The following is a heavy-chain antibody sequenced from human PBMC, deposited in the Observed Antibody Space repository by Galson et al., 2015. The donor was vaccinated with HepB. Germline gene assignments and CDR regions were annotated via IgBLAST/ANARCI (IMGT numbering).Heavy chain of an antibody. Sequence: SVKVSCKASGGTFSTYAISWVRQGPGQALEWMGGITPMFGIPNYAQKFQGRVTITADESTSTAYMELSSLRSEDTAVYYCARGLDVCGLPAALRGVYNSDHCGQGTQVTVSS. J-gene: IGHJ4*02. CDR2: ITPMFGIP. V-gene: IGHV1-69*13. D-gene: IGHD2-2*01. CDR3: ARGLDVCGLPAALRGVYNSDH. CDR1: GGTFSTYA.